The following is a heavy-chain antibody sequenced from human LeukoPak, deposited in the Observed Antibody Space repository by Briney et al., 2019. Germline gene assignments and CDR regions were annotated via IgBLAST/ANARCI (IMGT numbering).Heavy chain of an antibody. D-gene: IGHD1-1*01. CDR1: GVSISSSSYY. Sequence: SETLSLTCTVSGVSISSSSYYWGWIRQPPGKGLEWIGSIYYSGSTYYNPSLKSRVTISVDTSKNQFSLKLSSVTAADTAVYYCARHNHNSRGHNWFDPWGQGTLVTVSS. CDR2: IYYSGST. V-gene: IGHV4-39*01. CDR3: ARHNHNSRGHNWFDP. J-gene: IGHJ5*02.